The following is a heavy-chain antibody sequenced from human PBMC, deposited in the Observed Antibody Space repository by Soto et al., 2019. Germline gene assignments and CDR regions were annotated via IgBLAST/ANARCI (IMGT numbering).Heavy chain of an antibody. CDR2: ISGSGGST. D-gene: IGHD3-10*01. V-gene: IGHV3-23*01. CDR1: GFTFSSYA. CDR3: AERGYYYYGMDV. J-gene: IGHJ6*02. Sequence: EVQLLESGGGLVQPGGSLRLSCAASGFTFSSYAMSWVRQAPGKGLEWVSAISGSGGSTYYADSVKGRFTISRDNSKTTLYLQMNSLRAEDTAVYYCAERGYYYYGMDVWGQGTTVTVSS.